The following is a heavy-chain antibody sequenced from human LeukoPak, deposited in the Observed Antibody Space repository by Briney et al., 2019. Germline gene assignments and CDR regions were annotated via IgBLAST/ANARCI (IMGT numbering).Heavy chain of an antibody. V-gene: IGHV1-2*02. J-gene: IGHJ5*02. D-gene: IGHD3-10*01. CDR1: GYTFIGYY. CDR2: INPNSGGT. Sequence: ASVKVSCKASGYTFIGYYMHLVRQAPGQGLEWMGWINPNSGGTNYAQKFQGRVTMTRDTSLSTAYMELNRLRSDDTAVYYCARDQEAGDRFYNWFDPWGQGTLVTVSS. CDR3: ARDQEAGDRFYNWFDP.